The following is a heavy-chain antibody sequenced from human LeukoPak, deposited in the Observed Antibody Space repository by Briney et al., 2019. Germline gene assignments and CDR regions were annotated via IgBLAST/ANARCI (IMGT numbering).Heavy chain of an antibody. V-gene: IGHV4-34*01. Sequence: PSETLSLTGAVYGGSFSGYYWSWIRQPPGKGLEWIGEINHSGSTNYNPSLKSRVTISVDTSKNQFSLKLSSVTAADTAVYYCARGNWFDPWGQGTLVTVSS. CDR1: GGSFSGYY. J-gene: IGHJ5*02. CDR2: INHSGST. CDR3: ARGNWFDP.